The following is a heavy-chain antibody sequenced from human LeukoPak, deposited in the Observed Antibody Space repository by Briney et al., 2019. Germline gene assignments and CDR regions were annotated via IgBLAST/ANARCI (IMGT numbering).Heavy chain of an antibody. CDR2: MNPNRGNT. CDR1: GYTFTSYD. V-gene: IGHV1-8*01. Sequence: ASVKVSCKASGYTFTSYDINWVRQATGQGLEWMGWMNPNRGNTGYAQKFQGRVTMTRNTSISTAYMELSSLRSEDTAVYYCARERSYPTDYYYYGMDVWGQGTTVTVSS. D-gene: IGHD3-16*02. J-gene: IGHJ6*02. CDR3: ARERSYPTDYYYYGMDV.